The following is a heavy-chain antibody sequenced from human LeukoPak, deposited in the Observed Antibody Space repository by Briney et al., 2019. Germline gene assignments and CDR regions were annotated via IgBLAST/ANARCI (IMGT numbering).Heavy chain of an antibody. CDR3: ATLSYRRFDY. Sequence: PGGSLRLSCAASGLTFCRFWMIWMRNGPGQGLEWVATINEDGNEKWYADSVKGRFTISRDNARNSLYLQMNSLRAEDTAVYYCATLSYRRFDYWGQGALVTVSS. CDR2: INEDGNEK. D-gene: IGHD1-14*01. J-gene: IGHJ4*02. CDR1: GLTFCRFW. V-gene: IGHV3-7*01.